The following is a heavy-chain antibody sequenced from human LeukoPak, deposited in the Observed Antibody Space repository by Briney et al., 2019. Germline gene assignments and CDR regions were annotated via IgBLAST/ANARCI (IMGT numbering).Heavy chain of an antibody. CDR1: GFTFGDYA. Sequence: GGSLRLSCTAYGFTFGDYAMHWVRQAPGKGLEWVSGIRWNSGSIGYADSVKGRFTISRDNAKNSLYLQMNSLRAEDTALYYCAKASSSVATIHFDYWGQGTLVTVSS. CDR3: AKASSSVATIHFDY. D-gene: IGHD5-12*01. J-gene: IGHJ4*02. CDR2: IRWNSGSI. V-gene: IGHV3-9*01.